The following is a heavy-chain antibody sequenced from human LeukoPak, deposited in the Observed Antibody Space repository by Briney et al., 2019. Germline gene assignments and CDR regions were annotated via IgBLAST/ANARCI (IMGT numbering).Heavy chain of an antibody. V-gene: IGHV3-74*01. CDR2: INGDGSNT. CDR1: GFNFNSYW. J-gene: IGHJ4*02. Sequence: QAGGSLRLSCAASGFNFNSYWMHWVRQAPGKGLVWVSCINGDGSNTRYADSVKGRFTISRDNAKNTLYLQVNSLRAEDTAVYYCARTPRLDYWGQGTLVTVPS. CDR3: ARTPRLDY.